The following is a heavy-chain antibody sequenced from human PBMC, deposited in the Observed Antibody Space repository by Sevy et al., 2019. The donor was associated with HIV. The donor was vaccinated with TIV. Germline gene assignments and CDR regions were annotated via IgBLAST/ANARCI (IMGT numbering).Heavy chain of an antibody. V-gene: IGHV3-30*03. CDR2: ISHDGSNK. D-gene: IGHD6-13*01. CDR3: GAGIIWSDY. J-gene: IGHJ4*02. CDR1: GFSFRSYG. Sequence: GGSLRLSCAASGFSFRSYGMHWVRQAPGKGLEWVALISHDGSNKYFADSVKGRFTISRDNSKNTLYLQMESLRVEDTAVYYCGAGIIWSDYCGQGTLVTVSS.